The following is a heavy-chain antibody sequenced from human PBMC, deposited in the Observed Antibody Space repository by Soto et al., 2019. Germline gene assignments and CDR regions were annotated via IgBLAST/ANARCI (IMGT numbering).Heavy chain of an antibody. CDR1: GGSISSGGYS. CDR3: ARAVGAAGAFDI. Sequence: PSETLSLTCAVSGGSISSGGYSWSWIRQPPGKGLEWIGYIYHSGSTYYNPSLKSRVTISVDRSKNQFSLKLSSVTAADTAVYYCARAVGAAGAFDIWGQGTRVTVSS. V-gene: IGHV4-30-2*01. CDR2: IYHSGST. J-gene: IGHJ3*02. D-gene: IGHD6-13*01.